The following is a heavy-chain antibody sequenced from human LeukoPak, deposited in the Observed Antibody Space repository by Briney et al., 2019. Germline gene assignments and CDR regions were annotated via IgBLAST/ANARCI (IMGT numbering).Heavy chain of an antibody. CDR2: ISYDGSNK. Sequence: QTGGSLRLSCAASGFTFSSYGMHWVRQAPGKGLEWVAVISYDGSNKYYADSVKGRFTISRDNSKNTLYLQMNSLRAEDTAVYYCAKGGQQLVKGRYYGMDVWGQGTTVTVSS. CDR3: AKGGQQLVKGRYYGMDV. V-gene: IGHV3-30*18. J-gene: IGHJ6*02. CDR1: GFTFSSYG. D-gene: IGHD6-13*01.